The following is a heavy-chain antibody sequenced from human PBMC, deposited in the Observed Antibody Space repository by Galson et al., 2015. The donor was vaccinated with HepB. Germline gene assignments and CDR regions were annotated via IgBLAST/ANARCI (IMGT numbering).Heavy chain of an antibody. CDR3: ARGNIVLMVYEDPNYYYMDV. V-gene: IGHV3-53*01. CDR1: GFTVSSNY. Sequence: SLRLSCAASGFTVSSNYMSWVRQAPGKGLEWVSVIYSGGSTYYADSVKGRFTISRDNSKNTLYLQMNSLRAEDTAVYYCARGNIVLMVYEDPNYYYMDVWGKGTTVTVSS. CDR2: IYSGGST. J-gene: IGHJ6*03. D-gene: IGHD2-8*01.